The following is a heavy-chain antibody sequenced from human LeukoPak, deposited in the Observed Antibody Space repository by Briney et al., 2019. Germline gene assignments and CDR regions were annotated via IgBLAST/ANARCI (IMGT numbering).Heavy chain of an antibody. CDR3: AKDLGYCSSTSCFFLDY. D-gene: IGHD2-2*01. J-gene: IGHJ4*02. CDR1: GFTFSSYG. V-gene: IGHV3-30*02. CDR2: IRYDGSNK. Sequence: GGSLRLSCAASGFTFSSYGMHWVRQAPGKGLEWVAFIRYDGSNKYYADSVKGRFTISRDNSKNTLYLQMNSLRAEDTAVYYCAKDLGYCSSTSCFFLDYWGQGTLVTVSS.